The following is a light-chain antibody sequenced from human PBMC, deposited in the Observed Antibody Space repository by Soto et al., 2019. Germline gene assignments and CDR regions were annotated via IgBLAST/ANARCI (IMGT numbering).Light chain of an antibody. J-gene: IGKJ4*01. Sequence: EIVMTQSPATLSVSPGERATLSCRASQSVRSNLVWYQQKPGQAPRLLIYGASTRATGIPARFRGSGSGTDFTLTIRSLQSEDFAVYYCQQYNNWVTFGGGTKVDIK. CDR2: GAS. CDR3: QQYNNWVT. CDR1: QSVRSN. V-gene: IGKV3-15*01.